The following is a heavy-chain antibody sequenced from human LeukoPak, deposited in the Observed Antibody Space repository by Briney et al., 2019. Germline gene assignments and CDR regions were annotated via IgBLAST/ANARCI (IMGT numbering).Heavy chain of an antibody. CDR3: ARGLPPRYSSSPIDQ. D-gene: IGHD6-6*01. J-gene: IGHJ4*02. Sequence: PSETLSLTCTVSGGSVSSTDYYWSWIRQHPGQGLEWIGYMHSSGSTFYNPSLKSRVTISVDTSKSQFSLKLSSVTAADTAVYYCARGLPPRYSSSPIDQWGQGTLVTVSS. CDR1: GGSVSSTDYY. V-gene: IGHV4-31*03. CDR2: MHSSGST.